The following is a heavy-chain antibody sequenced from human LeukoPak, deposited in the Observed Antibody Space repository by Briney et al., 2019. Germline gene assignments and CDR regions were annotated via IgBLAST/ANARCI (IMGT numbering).Heavy chain of an antibody. V-gene: IGHV1-69*05. CDR1: GGTFSSYA. J-gene: IGHJ4*02. CDR2: IIPIFGTA. Sequence: SVTVSCKASGGTFSSYAISWVRQAPGQGLEWMGGIIPIFGTANYAQKFQGRVTITTDESTSTAYMELSSLRSEDTAVYYCARDCYYDSSGYFCYWGQGTLVTVSS. D-gene: IGHD3-22*01. CDR3: ARDCYYDSSGYFCY.